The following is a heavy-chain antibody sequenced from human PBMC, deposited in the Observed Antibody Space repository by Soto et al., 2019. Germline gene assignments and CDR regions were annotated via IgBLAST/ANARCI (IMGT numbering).Heavy chain of an antibody. CDR3: ARDYYGSGSYFSY. J-gene: IGHJ4*02. Sequence: GGSLRLSCVASRFTFTNYWMTWVRQAPGKGLEWVANINQDGSEKYYVDSVKGRFTISRDNAKNSLFLQMNSVRAEDTAVYYCARDYYGSGSYFSYWSQGALVTVSS. CDR1: RFTFTNYW. D-gene: IGHD3-10*01. CDR2: INQDGSEK. V-gene: IGHV3-7*01.